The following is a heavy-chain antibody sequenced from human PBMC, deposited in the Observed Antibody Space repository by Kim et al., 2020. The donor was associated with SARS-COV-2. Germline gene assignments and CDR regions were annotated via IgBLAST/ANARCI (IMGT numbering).Heavy chain of an antibody. CDR1: GYTFTSYA. V-gene: IGHV7-4-1*02. CDR3: ARGSDLWFGELMAFDI. CDR2: INTNTGNP. Sequence: ASVKVSCKASGYTFTSYAMNWVRQAPGQGLEWMGWINTNTGNPTYAQGFTGRFVFSLDTSVSTAYLQISSLKAEDTAVYYCARGSDLWFGELMAFDIWGQGTMVTVSS. D-gene: IGHD3-10*01. J-gene: IGHJ3*02.